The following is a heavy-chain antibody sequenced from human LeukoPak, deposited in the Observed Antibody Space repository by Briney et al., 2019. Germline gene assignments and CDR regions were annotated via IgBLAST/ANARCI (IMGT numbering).Heavy chain of an antibody. D-gene: IGHD5-24*01. Sequence: QPGGSLRLSCAASGFTFSSYSMNWVRQAPGKGLEWVAVISYDGKNEYYTDSVKGRFTVSRDNAKNTLYLQMNSLRAEDTAVYYCAKQMAVDYFDHWGQGTLVTVSS. CDR1: GFTFSSYS. V-gene: IGHV3-30*18. CDR2: ISYDGKNE. CDR3: AKQMAVDYFDH. J-gene: IGHJ4*02.